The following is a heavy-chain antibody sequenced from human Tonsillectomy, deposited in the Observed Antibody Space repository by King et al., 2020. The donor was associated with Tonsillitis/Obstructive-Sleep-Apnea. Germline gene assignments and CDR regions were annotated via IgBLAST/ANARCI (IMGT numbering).Heavy chain of an antibody. J-gene: IGHJ6*02. CDR2: IYYSGST. V-gene: IGHV4-59*08. Sequence: QLQESGPGLVKPSETLSLTCTVSGGSISSYYWSWIRQPPGKGLEWIGYIYYSGSTNYNPSLKSRVTISVDTSKNQFSLKLSSVTAADTAVYYCARAPETGSFYGMVVWGQGTTVTVSS. CDR1: GGSISSYY. D-gene: IGHD1-1*01. CDR3: ARAPETGSFYGMVV.